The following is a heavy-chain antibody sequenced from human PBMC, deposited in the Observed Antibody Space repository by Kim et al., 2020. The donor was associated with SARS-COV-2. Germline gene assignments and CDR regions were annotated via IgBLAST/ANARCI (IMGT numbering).Heavy chain of an antibody. CDR3: ARDDLKAEYFQH. Sequence: NYNPSLNSRVTISVDTSKNQFSLKLSSVTAADTAVYYCARDDLKAEYFQHWGQGTLVTVSS. J-gene: IGHJ1*01. V-gene: IGHV4-59*01.